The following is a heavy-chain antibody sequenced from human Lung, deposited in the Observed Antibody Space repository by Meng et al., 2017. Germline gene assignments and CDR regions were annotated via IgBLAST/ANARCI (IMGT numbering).Heavy chain of an antibody. CDR1: GGSISSSNYY. J-gene: IGHJ2*01. CDR2: IYNSGST. V-gene: IGHV4-30-4*01. CDR3: ARGQKGYFDL. Sequence: DSDPDLVNPTPPLSRTCTASGGSISSSNYYWSWIRQPPGKGLEWNGHIYNSGSTYYNPSLKSRITISVDTSKNQFSLKLSSVTAADTAVYYCARGQKGYFDLWGRGTLVTVSS.